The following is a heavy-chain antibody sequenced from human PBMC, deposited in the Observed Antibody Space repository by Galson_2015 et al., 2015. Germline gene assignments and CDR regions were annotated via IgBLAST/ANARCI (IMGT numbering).Heavy chain of an antibody. V-gene: IGHV1-24*01. D-gene: IGHD2-15*01. J-gene: IGHJ4*02. CDR1: GYTLTELS. CDR2: FDPEDGET. CDR3: ATDGGGYCSGGSCYSLPRRDYYFDY. Sequence: SVKVSCKVSGYTLTELSMHWVRQAPGKGLEWMGGFDPEDGETIYAQKFQGRVTMTEDTSTDTAYMELSSLRSEDTAVYYCATDGGGYCSGGSCYSLPRRDYYFDYWGQGTLVTVSS.